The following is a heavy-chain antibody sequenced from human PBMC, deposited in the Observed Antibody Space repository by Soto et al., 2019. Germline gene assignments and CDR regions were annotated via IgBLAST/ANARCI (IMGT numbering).Heavy chain of an antibody. Sequence: EVQLSESGGGLVQPGGSLRLSCAATGFTLRTNGMSWVRQAPGKGLEWVSSFSGSGDDTWYADSLKGRFIISRDNSKNTVYLQMNSLRAEDTALYYCAGHGGYSYLGQGTLVTVSS. J-gene: IGHJ4*02. CDR1: GFTLRTNG. V-gene: IGHV3-23*01. D-gene: IGHD4-17*01. CDR3: AGHGGYSY. CDR2: FSGSGDDT.